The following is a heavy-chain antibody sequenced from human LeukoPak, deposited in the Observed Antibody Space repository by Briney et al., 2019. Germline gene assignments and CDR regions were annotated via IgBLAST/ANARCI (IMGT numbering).Heavy chain of an antibody. V-gene: IGHV3-23*01. Sequence: PGGSLRLSCAASGFTFSSYAMSWVRQAPGKGLEWVSAISGSGGSTYYADSVKGRFTISRDNSKNTLYLQMNSLRAEDTAVYYCAKGTTVIPGGRDGMDVWGQGTTVTVSS. D-gene: IGHD4-17*01. CDR1: GFTFSSYA. CDR2: ISGSGGST. J-gene: IGHJ6*02. CDR3: AKGTTVIPGGRDGMDV.